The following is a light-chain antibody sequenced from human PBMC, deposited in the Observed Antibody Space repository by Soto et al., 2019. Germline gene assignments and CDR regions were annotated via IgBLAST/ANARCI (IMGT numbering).Light chain of an antibody. CDR3: QQYGSFPSGFA. Sequence: EMVLTQSPGTLSLSPGERATLSCRASQTVTSNRLAWYQQKPGQAPRLLIYGASRRATGIPDRFSGSGSGTDFTLTISRLEPEDFSVYYGQQYGSFPSGFAFGPGTTLDTK. CDR2: GAS. J-gene: IGKJ3*01. CDR1: QTVTSNR. V-gene: IGKV3-20*01.